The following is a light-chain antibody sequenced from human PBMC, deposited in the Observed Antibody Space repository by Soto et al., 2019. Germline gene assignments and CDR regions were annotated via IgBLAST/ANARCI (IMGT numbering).Light chain of an antibody. J-gene: IGKJ1*01. Sequence: EIVLTQSAGTLSLSPGERATLSCRASQSVSSSYLAWYQQKPGQAPRLLIYGASSKATGIPVRFSGSWSGTDFTLTISRLEPEDFAVYYCQQYGSSPPTFGQGTKLEIQ. CDR2: GAS. V-gene: IGKV3-20*01. CDR3: QQYGSSPPT. CDR1: QSVSSSY.